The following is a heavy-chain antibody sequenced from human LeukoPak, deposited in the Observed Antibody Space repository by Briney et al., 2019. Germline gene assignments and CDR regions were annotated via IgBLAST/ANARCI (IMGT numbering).Heavy chain of an antibody. CDR2: ILYDGSNK. Sequence: TGGSLRLSCAASGFTFGTYGMHWVRQAPGKGLEWVALILYDGSNKYYADSVKGRFAISRDNSKNTLYLQMDSLTTEDTGVYYCAREQGQQWRRFDSWGQGSPVTVSS. D-gene: IGHD6-19*01. V-gene: IGHV3-30*03. CDR3: AREQGQQWRRFDS. CDR1: GFTFGTYG. J-gene: IGHJ4*02.